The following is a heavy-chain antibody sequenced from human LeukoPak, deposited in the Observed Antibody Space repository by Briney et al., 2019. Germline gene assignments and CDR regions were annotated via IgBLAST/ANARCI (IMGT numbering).Heavy chain of an antibody. CDR2: ISWNSGSI. Sequence: GRSLRLSCAASGFTFDDYAMHWVRQAPGKGLEWVSGISWNSGSIGYADSVKGRFTISRDNAKNSLYLQMNSLRAEDTALYYCAKAQAVFGWFDPWGQGTLDTASS. CDR3: AKAQAVFGWFDP. V-gene: IGHV3-9*01. D-gene: IGHD6-19*01. J-gene: IGHJ5*02. CDR1: GFTFDDYA.